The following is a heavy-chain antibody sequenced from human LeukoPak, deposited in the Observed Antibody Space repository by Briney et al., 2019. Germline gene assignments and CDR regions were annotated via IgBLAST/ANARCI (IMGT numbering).Heavy chain of an antibody. J-gene: IGHJ4*02. CDR1: GGSISSSSYY. CDR3: AGSGDYGDLYFDY. V-gene: IGHV4-39*01. Sequence: SETLSLTCTVSGGSISSSSYYWGWIRQPPGKGLEWIGSIYYSGSTYYNPSLKSRVTISVDTSKNQFSLKLSSVTAADTAVYYCAGSGDYGDLYFDYWGQGTLVTVSS. CDR2: IYYSGST. D-gene: IGHD4-17*01.